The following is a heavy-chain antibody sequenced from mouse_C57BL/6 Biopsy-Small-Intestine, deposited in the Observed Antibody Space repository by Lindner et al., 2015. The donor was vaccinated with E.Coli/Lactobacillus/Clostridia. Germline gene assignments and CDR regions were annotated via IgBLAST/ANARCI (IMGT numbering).Heavy chain of an antibody. J-gene: IGHJ4*01. CDR3: ARSGYYSNYGMDY. Sequence: VQLQESGAELVRPGASVKLSCTASGFNIKDDYMHWVKQRPEQGLEWIGRIDPANGNTKYAPKFQDRATITTDASSNTVYLQLSSLTSEDSAVYYCARSGYYSNYGMDYWGQGTSITVSS. D-gene: IGHD2-5*01. CDR2: IDPANGNT. CDR1: GFNIKDDY. V-gene: IGHV14-3*01.